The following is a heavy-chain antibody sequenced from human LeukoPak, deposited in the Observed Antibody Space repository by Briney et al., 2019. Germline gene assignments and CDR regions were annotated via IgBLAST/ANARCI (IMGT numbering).Heavy chain of an antibody. J-gene: IGHJ4*02. V-gene: IGHV1-2*02. CDR1: GYTFTSYG. D-gene: IGHD4-17*01. CDR3: ARGIYGDYGDY. CDR2: INPNSGGT. Sequence: GASVKVSCKASGYTFTSYGISWVRQAPGQGLEWMGWINPNSGGTNYAQKFQGRVTMTRDTSISTAYMELSRLRSDDTAVYYCARGIYGDYGDYWGQGTLVTVSS.